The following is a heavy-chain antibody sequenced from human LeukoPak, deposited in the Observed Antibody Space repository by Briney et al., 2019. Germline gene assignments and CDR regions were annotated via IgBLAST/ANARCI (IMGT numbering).Heavy chain of an antibody. CDR2: IYYSGST. V-gene: IGHV4-31*03. J-gene: IGHJ4*02. CDR3: AGQRGGYYDILTGHDY. CDR1: GGSISSGGYY. D-gene: IGHD3-9*01. Sequence: PSQTLSLTCTVSGGSISSGGYYWSWIRQHPGKGLEWIGYIYYSGSTYYNPSLKSRVTISVDTSKNQFSLKLSSVTAADTAVYYCAGQRGGYYDILTGHDYWGQGTLVTVSS.